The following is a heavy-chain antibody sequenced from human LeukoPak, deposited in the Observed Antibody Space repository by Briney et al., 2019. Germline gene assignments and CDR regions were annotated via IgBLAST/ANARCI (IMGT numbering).Heavy chain of an antibody. D-gene: IGHD3-10*01. V-gene: IGHV4-38-2*01. Sequence: PSETLSLTCAVSGYSISSGYYWGWIRQPPGKGLEWIGSIYHSGSTYYNPSLKSRVTISVDPSKNQFALKLSSVTAADTAVYYCARQVYYGGYYYYYMDVWGKGTTVTVSS. CDR3: ARQVYYGGYYYYYMDV. J-gene: IGHJ6*03. CDR2: IYHSGST. CDR1: GYSISSGYY.